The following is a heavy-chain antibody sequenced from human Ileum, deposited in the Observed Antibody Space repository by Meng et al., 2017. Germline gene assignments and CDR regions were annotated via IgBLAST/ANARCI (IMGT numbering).Heavy chain of an antibody. Sequence: QAQLHEGGAGLLKPSETLPLTCAVYDGSFSGYFWSWIRQPPGKGLEWIGEINHSGSTNYNPSLKGRVTISVDTSKSQFSLRLNSVTAADTAVYYCARDSPGELAPTYYWGQGTLVTVSS. D-gene: IGHD3-10*01. V-gene: IGHV4-34*01. CDR1: DGSFSGYF. CDR3: ARDSPGELAPTYY. CDR2: INHSGST. J-gene: IGHJ4*02.